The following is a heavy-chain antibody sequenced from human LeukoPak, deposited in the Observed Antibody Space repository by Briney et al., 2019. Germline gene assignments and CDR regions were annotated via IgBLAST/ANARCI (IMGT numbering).Heavy chain of an antibody. D-gene: IGHD6-6*01. Sequence: QPGGSLRLSCAASGFTFSSYAMSWVHQAPGKGLEWVSAISGSGGSTYYADSVKGRFTISRDNSKNTLYLQMNSLRAEDTAVYYCAKDGRYSSSCDYWGQGTLVTVSS. CDR2: ISGSGGST. CDR1: GFTFSSYA. J-gene: IGHJ4*02. CDR3: AKDGRYSSSCDY. V-gene: IGHV3-23*01.